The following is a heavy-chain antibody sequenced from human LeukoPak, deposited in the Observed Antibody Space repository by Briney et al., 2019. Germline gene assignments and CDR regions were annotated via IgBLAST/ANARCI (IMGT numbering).Heavy chain of an antibody. Sequence: KASETLSLTCTVSGGSISSTTYYWGWIRQPPGKGLEWIGTIYYSGATYYNPSLKSRVTISVDTSKNRFPLKLSSVTAADTAVYYCARVPYSSGWVFDYWGQGTLVTVSS. CDR1: GGSISSTTYY. V-gene: IGHV4-39*01. J-gene: IGHJ4*02. CDR2: IYYSGAT. D-gene: IGHD6-19*01. CDR3: ARVPYSSGWVFDY.